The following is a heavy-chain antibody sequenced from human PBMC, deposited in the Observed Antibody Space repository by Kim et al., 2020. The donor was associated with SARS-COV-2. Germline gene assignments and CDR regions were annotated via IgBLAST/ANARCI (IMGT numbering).Heavy chain of an antibody. Sequence: GGSLRLSCAASGFTFSDYYMSWIRQAPGKGLEWVSYISSSSSYTNYADSVKGRFTISRDNAKNSLYLQMNSLRAEDTAVYYCARDPFYYDSEGGGGSYAFDIWGQGTMVTVSS. CDR2: ISSSSSYT. CDR3: ARDPFYYDSEGGGGSYAFDI. J-gene: IGHJ3*02. V-gene: IGHV3-11*06. CDR1: GFTFSDYY. D-gene: IGHD3-22*01.